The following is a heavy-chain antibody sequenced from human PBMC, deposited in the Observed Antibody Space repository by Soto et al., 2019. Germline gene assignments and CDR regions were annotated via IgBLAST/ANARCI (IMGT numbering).Heavy chain of an antibody. Sequence: QITLKESGPTLVKPTQTLTLTCTFSGFSLSTSGVGVGWIRQPPGKALEWLALIYWNDDKRYSPFLKSRLTNTKDTSKNQVVLTMTIMDPVDTATYYCAHRRGDGYHEIFDYWGQGTLVTVSS. J-gene: IGHJ4*02. V-gene: IGHV2-5*01. CDR2: IYWNDDK. CDR1: GFSLSTSGVG. D-gene: IGHD5-12*01. CDR3: AHRRGDGYHEIFDY.